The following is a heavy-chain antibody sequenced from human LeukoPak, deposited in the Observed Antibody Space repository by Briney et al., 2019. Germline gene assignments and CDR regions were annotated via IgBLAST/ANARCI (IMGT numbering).Heavy chain of an antibody. CDR1: GFTFSSYA. Sequence: GGSLRLSCAASGFTFSSYAMHWVRQAPGKGLEWVAVISYEGSNKYYADSVKGRFTISRDNSKNTLYLQMNSLRAEDTAVYYCAKDPPRSPFWSGCYDAFAIWGQGTMVTVSS. V-gene: IGHV3-30*04. J-gene: IGHJ3*02. CDR2: ISYEGSNK. CDR3: AKDPPRSPFWSGCYDAFAI. D-gene: IGHD3-3*01.